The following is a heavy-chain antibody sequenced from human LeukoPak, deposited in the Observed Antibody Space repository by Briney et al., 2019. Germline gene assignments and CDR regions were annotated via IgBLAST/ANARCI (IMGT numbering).Heavy chain of an antibody. CDR2: IKSDGAGT. CDR3: ARDKGGYSYGETFDY. CDR1: GFSFSSFW. J-gene: IGHJ4*02. V-gene: IGHV3-74*01. Sequence: GGSLRLSCAASGFSFSSFWMHWVRQAPGKGLVWVSGIKSDGAGTSYVDSVKGRFTISRDNAKNTLDLQMNSLRAEDTAVYYCARDKGGYSYGETFDYWGQGTLVTVSS. D-gene: IGHD5-18*01.